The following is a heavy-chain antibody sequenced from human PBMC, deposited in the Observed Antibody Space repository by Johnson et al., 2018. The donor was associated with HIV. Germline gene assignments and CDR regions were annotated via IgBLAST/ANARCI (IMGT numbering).Heavy chain of an antibody. Sequence: VQLVESGGGVVRPGGSLRLSCAASGFTFDDYGMSWVRQAPGKGLEWVPDINWNGGSTGYADSVKGRFTISRDNAKNSLYLQMNSLRAEDTALYYCARAAYYYDTSGYYGAFDIWGQGTMVTVSS. CDR1: GFTFDDYG. J-gene: IGHJ3*02. D-gene: IGHD3-22*01. CDR3: ARAAYYYDTSGYYGAFDI. CDR2: INWNGGST. V-gene: IGHV3-20*04.